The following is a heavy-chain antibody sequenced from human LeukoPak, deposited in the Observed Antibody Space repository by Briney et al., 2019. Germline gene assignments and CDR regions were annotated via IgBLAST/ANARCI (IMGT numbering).Heavy chain of an antibody. CDR2: ISGSGGST. CDR1: GFTFRSHD. V-gene: IGHV3-23*01. CDR3: ARDPPDYYGSGSYYLLPVISHENHDY. D-gene: IGHD3-10*01. J-gene: IGHJ4*02. Sequence: GGSLRLSCAASGFTFRSHDMSWVRQAPGKGLEWVSGISGSGGSTFYADSVKGRFTISRDNSKNTLYLQMNGLRVEDTAVYYCARDPPDYYGSGSYYLLPVISHENHDYWGQGTLVTVSS.